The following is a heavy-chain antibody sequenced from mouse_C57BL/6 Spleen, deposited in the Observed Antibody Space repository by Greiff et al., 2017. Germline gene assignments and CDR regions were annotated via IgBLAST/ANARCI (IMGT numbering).Heavy chain of an antibody. CDR1: GYTFTDYE. CDR3: TRRGYGTWFAY. Sequence: QVQLQQSGAELVRPGASVTLSCKASGYTFTDYEMHWVKQTPVHGLEWIGAIDPETGGTAYNQKFKGKAILTADTSSSTAYMALRSLTSEDSAVYYCTRRGYGTWFAYWGQGTLVTVSA. CDR2: IDPETGGT. D-gene: IGHD1-1*01. J-gene: IGHJ3*01. V-gene: IGHV1-15*01.